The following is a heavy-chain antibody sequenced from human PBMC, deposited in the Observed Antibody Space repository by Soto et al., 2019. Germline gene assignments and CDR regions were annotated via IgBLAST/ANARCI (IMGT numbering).Heavy chain of an antibody. V-gene: IGHV3-74*01. CDR3: AKDTASAMDV. D-gene: IGHD2-15*01. CDR2: INSDGSGT. J-gene: IGHJ6*02. Sequence: EVQLVESGGGLVQPGGSLRLSCAASGFDFSNSWIHWVRQGPGKGLVWVSHINSDGSGTTYAASVKGRFTISRDNAKNTVYLQMNSLRAEDTAVYYCAKDTASAMDVWGQGTTVTVSS. CDR1: GFDFSNSW.